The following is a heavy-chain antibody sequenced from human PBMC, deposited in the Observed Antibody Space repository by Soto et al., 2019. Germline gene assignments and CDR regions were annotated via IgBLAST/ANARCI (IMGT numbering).Heavy chain of an antibody. V-gene: IGHV3-30*18. J-gene: IGHJ4*02. Sequence: GGSLRLSCAASGFTFSSYGMHWVRQAPGKGLEWVAVISYDGSNKYYADSVKGRFTISRDNSKNTLYLQMNSLRAEDTAVYYCAKDYYRYSSSWHLFDHWGQGTLVTVSS. CDR3: AKDYYRYSSSWHLFDH. CDR2: ISYDGSNK. D-gene: IGHD6-13*01. CDR1: GFTFSSYG.